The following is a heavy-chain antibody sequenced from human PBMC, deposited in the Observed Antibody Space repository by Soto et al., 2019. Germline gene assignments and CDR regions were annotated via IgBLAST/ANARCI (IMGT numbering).Heavy chain of an antibody. V-gene: IGHV4-39*01. J-gene: IGHJ5*02. CDR2: IYYSGST. Sequence: SETLSLTCIVSGGSISSSSYYWGWIRQPPGKGLEWIGSIYYSGSTYYNPSLKSRVTISVDTSKNQFSLKLSSVTAADTAVFYCERHRARNWFDPWGQGTLVTVSS. D-gene: IGHD6-6*01. CDR3: ERHRARNWFDP. CDR1: GGSISSSSYY.